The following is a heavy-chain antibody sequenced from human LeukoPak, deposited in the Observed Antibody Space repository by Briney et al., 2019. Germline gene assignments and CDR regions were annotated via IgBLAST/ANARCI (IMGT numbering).Heavy chain of an antibody. V-gene: IGHV1-8*01. CDR3: ARGFSAFDI. CDR2: MNPNSGNT. CDR1: GYTFTSYD. Sequence: ASVKVSCKASGYTFTSYDINWVRQATGQGLEWMGWMNPNSGNTDYAQKFQGRVNMTKNTSISTAYMELSSLRSEDTAVYYCARGFSAFDIWGQGTMVTVSS. J-gene: IGHJ3*02.